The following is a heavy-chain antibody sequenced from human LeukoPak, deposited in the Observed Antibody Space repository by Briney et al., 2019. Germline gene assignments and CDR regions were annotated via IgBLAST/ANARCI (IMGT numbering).Heavy chain of an antibody. D-gene: IGHD3-22*01. CDR3: VRVIGAPNYYYYMDV. J-gene: IGHJ6*03. Sequence: SETLSLTCTVSGGSISSRSYYWGWIRQPPGKGLEWIGSIYYSGSTYYNPSLKSRVTISVDTSKNQFSLKLSSVTAADTAVYYCVRVIGAPNYYYYMDVWGKGTTVTVSS. CDR2: IYYSGST. V-gene: IGHV4-39*07. CDR1: GGSISSRSYY.